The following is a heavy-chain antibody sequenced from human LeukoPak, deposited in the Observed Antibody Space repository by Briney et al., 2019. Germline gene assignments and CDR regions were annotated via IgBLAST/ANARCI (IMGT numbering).Heavy chain of an antibody. D-gene: IGHD5-12*01. J-gene: IGHJ4*02. Sequence: GGSLRLSCAASGFTFSSYAMSWVRQAPGKGLEWVSAISGSGGSTYYADSVKGRFTISRDNSKNTLYLQMNSLRAEDTAVYYCAKDGTMGGDKDIVATSFDYWGQGTLVTVSS. CDR2: ISGSGGST. CDR1: GFTFSSYA. CDR3: AKDGTMGGDKDIVATSFDY. V-gene: IGHV3-23*01.